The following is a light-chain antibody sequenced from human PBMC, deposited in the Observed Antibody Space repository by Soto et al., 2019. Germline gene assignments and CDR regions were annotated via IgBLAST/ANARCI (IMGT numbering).Light chain of an antibody. Sequence: DIQMTQSPSTLSASVGDRVTITCRARQSSSSWLAWYQQKPGKAPKLLIYKASSLEGGVPSRFSGSGSGPDFTLTISSLQPDDFATYYCQQYHSYSLTFGGGTKVDIK. CDR3: QQYHSYSLT. J-gene: IGKJ4*01. V-gene: IGKV1-5*03. CDR1: QSSSSW. CDR2: KAS.